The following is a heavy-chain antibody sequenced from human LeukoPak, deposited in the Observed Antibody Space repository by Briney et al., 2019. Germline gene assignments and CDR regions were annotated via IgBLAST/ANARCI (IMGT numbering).Heavy chain of an antibody. V-gene: IGHV4-61*08. Sequence: SETLSLTCMVSGASVSSGDHHRCWLRQAPGKGLEWIGHNMNTYYNPSLKSRVTISIDTSKNQFSLMLSTVTAADTAIYYCATYYVNGAGRGHWGPGTLVTVSS. CDR3: ATYYVNGAGRGH. D-gene: IGHD2-8*01. J-gene: IGHJ4*02. CDR2: NMNT. CDR1: GASVSSGDHH.